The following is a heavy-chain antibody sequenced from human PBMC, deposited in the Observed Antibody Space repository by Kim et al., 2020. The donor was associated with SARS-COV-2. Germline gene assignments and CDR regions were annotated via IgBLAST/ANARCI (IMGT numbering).Heavy chain of an antibody. V-gene: IGHV4-34*01. J-gene: IGHJ4*02. CDR3: SRGRVRGGSPFVY. Sequence: SETLSLTCAVYGGSFSGYYWSWIRQPPGKGLEWIGEINHSGSTNYNPSLKSRVTISVDTSKNQFSLKLSSVTAADTAVDYCSRGRVRGGSPFVYLGQGTL. CDR1: GGSFSGYY. CDR2: INHSGST. D-gene: IGHD3-10*01.